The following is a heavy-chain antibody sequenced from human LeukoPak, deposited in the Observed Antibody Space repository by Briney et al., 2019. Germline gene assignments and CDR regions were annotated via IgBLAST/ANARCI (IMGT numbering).Heavy chain of an antibody. V-gene: IGHV1-2*02. CDR1: GYAFTGYY. J-gene: IGHJ4*02. Sequence: GASVKVSCKASGYAFTGYYIHWVRQAPVQGLEWMGWINPNSGGTNYAQHFQGRVTMPRDTSISTAYMELSRLRSDDTAVYYCARVMGYYYDSSGYSDYWGQGTLVTVSS. D-gene: IGHD3-22*01. CDR2: INPNSGGT. CDR3: ARVMGYYYDSSGYSDY.